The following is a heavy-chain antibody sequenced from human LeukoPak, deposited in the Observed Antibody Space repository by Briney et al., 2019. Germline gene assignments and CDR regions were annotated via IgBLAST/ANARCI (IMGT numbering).Heavy chain of an antibody. CDR3: AKVGSGWYGVGY. V-gene: IGHV3-30*02. Sequence: GGSLRLSCAASGFTFSTSGMHWVRQAPGKGLEWVAFIPSDGSIKYYADSVKGRFTISRDNSKNTMYLQMNSLRTEDTAVYSCAKVGSGWYGVGYWGQGTLVTVFS. J-gene: IGHJ4*02. CDR2: IPSDGSIK. D-gene: IGHD6-19*01. CDR1: GFTFSTSG.